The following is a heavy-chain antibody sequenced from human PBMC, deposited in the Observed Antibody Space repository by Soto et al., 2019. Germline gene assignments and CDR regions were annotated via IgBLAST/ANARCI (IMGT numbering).Heavy chain of an antibody. Sequence: AGSLRLSCAASGFKFSTYTMTWVRQSPGKGLEWVSMITGSGDGTYYADSVKGRFTVSRDNFKDTLSLQMNSLKTEDTAVYYCTRHCSGSGYYCYWGQGTLVTVS. CDR3: TRHCSGSGYYCY. J-gene: IGHJ4*02. V-gene: IGHV3-23*01. CDR2: ITGSGDGT. CDR1: GFKFSTYT. D-gene: IGHD3-22*01.